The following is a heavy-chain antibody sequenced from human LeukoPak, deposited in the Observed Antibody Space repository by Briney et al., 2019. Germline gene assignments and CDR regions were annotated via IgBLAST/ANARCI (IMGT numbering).Heavy chain of an antibody. CDR2: ISGSGGGT. D-gene: IGHD3-10*01. CDR1: GFTFSSYE. Sequence: GGSLRLSCAASGFTFSSYEMNWVRQAPGKGLEWVSGISGSGGGTYYADSVKGRFTISRDNSKNTLYLQMNSLRAEDTALYYCAKDPVAVRAPSAFDIWGQGTMVTVSS. CDR3: AKDPVAVRAPSAFDI. V-gene: IGHV3-23*01. J-gene: IGHJ3*02.